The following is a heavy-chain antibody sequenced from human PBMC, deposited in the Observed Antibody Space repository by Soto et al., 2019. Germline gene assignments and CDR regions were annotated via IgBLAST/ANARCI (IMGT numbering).Heavy chain of an antibody. CDR3: AKDLGSFRYYYYGMDV. CDR1: GFTFSSYG. J-gene: IGHJ6*02. V-gene: IGHV3-30*18. D-gene: IGHD3-10*01. Sequence: GGSLRLSCAASGFTFSSYGMHWVRQAPGKGLEWVAVISYDGSNKYYADSVKGRFTISRDNSKNTLYLQMNSLRAEDTAVYYCAKDLGSFRYYYYGMDVWGQGTTVTVSS. CDR2: ISYDGSNK.